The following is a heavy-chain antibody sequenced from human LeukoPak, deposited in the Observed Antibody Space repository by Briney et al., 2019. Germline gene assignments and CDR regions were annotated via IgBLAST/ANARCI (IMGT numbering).Heavy chain of an antibody. CDR2: IGGSGGST. D-gene: IGHD3-10*01. V-gene: IGHV3-23*01. J-gene: IGHJ4*02. Sequence: GGSVRLSCAASGFTFSSYAMSWVRQAPGKGLEWVSAIGGSGGSTYYADSVKGRFTISRDNAKNSLYLQMNSLRAEDTAVYYCARNFIHYYGSGSYDYWGQGTLVTVSS. CDR3: ARNFIHYYGSGSYDY. CDR1: GFTFSSYA.